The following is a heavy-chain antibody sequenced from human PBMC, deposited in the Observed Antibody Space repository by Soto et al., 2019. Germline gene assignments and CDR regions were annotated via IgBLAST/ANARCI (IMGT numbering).Heavy chain of an antibody. CDR2: ISYDGSNK. V-gene: IGHV3-30-3*01. CDR3: ARDRVAVAGNYYYYGMDV. Sequence: QVQLVESGGGVVQPGRSLRLSCAASGFTFSSYAMHWVRQAPGKGLEWVAVISYDGSNKYYADSVKGRFTISRDNSKNTLYLQMNSLRAEDTAVYYCARDRVAVAGNYYYYGMDVWGQGTTVTGSS. J-gene: IGHJ6*02. CDR1: GFTFSSYA. D-gene: IGHD6-19*01.